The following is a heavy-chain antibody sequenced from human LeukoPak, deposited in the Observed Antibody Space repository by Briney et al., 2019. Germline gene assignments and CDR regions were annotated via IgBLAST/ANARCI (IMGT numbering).Heavy chain of an antibody. Sequence: GGSLRLSCAASGFTFSSYAMHWVRQAPGKGLEWVAVISYDGSNKYYADSVKGRFSISRDNSRNTVYLQMNRLSAEDTAVYYCAKEGDYYDRSGYYSDNYYYYMEVWGTGTTVTVSS. CDR2: ISYDGSNK. J-gene: IGHJ6*03. V-gene: IGHV3-30-3*01. CDR3: AKEGDYYDRSGYYSDNYYYYMEV. CDR1: GFTFSSYA. D-gene: IGHD3-22*01.